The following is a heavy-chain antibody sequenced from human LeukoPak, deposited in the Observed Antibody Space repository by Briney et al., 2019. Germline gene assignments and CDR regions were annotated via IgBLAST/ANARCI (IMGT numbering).Heavy chain of an antibody. J-gene: IGHJ5*02. Sequence: ASVKVSCKASGGTFTSYYMHWVRQAPGQGLEWMGIINPSGGSTSYAQKFQGRVTMARDTSTSTVYMELSSLRSEDTAVYYCARGDIVVVPAANRGFDPWGQGTLVTVSS. CDR2: INPSGGST. V-gene: IGHV1-46*01. CDR3: ARGDIVVVPAANRGFDP. D-gene: IGHD2-2*01. CDR1: GGTFTSYY.